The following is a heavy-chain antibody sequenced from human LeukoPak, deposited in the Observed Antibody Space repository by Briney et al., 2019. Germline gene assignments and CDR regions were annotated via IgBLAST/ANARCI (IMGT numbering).Heavy chain of an antibody. CDR3: AKGSTEGLDY. J-gene: IGHJ4*02. CDR2: ISYDGSNK. V-gene: IGHV3-30*18. Sequence: PGGSLRLSCAASGFTFSSYGMHWVRQAPGKGLEWVAVISYDGSNKYYGDSGKGRFTISRDNSKHTLYLQMNSLRAEDTAVYYCAKGSTEGLDYWGQGTLVTVSS. CDR1: GFTFSSYG.